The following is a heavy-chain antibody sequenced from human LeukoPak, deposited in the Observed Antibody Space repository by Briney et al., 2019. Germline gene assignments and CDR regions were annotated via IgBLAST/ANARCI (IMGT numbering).Heavy chain of an antibody. V-gene: IGHV1-69*05. Sequence: SLKVSCKASGYTFTNFDINWVRQAPGQGLEWMGGIIPIFGTANYAQKFQGRVTITTDESTSTAYMELSSLRSEDTAVYYCERDTGKGSTSCWGQGTLVTVSS. CDR3: ERDTGKGSTSC. CDR1: GYTFTNFD. D-gene: IGHD2-2*01. CDR2: IIPIFGTA. J-gene: IGHJ4*02.